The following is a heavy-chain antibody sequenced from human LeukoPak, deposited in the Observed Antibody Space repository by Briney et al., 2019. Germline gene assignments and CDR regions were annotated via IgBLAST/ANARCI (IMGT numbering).Heavy chain of an antibody. D-gene: IGHD3-10*01. CDR3: AATPGPMVRGVTPFDY. Sequence: QTGGSLRLSCTASGITFSTQNMNWARQAPGKGPEWLSYISRSGSTIYYADSVKGRFTISRDNAKNSLYLQMNSLSAEDTAMYFCAATPGPMVRGVTPFDYWGQGTLVTVSS. CDR2: ISRSGSTI. J-gene: IGHJ4*02. V-gene: IGHV3-48*04. CDR1: GITFSTQN.